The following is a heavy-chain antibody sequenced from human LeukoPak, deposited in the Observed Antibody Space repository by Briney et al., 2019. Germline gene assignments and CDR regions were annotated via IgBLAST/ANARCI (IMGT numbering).Heavy chain of an antibody. D-gene: IGHD3-22*01. J-gene: IGHJ4*02. Sequence: SETLSLTCTVSGGSISSNNYYWGWIRQPPGKGLEWIGSIHYSGNTYYNPSLKSRVTISVDTSKNQFSLKLSSVTAADTAVYYCARRFGVNYFDSSDYYYYFDYWGQGTLVTVSS. CDR1: GGSISSNNYY. V-gene: IGHV4-39*01. CDR2: IHYSGNT. CDR3: ARRFGVNYFDSSDYYYYFDY.